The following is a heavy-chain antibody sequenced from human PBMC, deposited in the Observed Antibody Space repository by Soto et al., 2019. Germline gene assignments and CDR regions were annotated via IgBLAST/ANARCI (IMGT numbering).Heavy chain of an antibody. Sequence: PSETLSLTCTVSGGSISSSSYYWGWIRQPPGKWLEWIGSIYYSGSTNYNPSLKSRVTISVDTSKNQFSLKLSSVTAADTAVYYCARRYGASFDYWGQGTLVTVSS. V-gene: IGHV4-39*07. D-gene: IGHD4-17*01. J-gene: IGHJ4*02. CDR1: GGSISSSSYY. CDR3: ARRYGASFDY. CDR2: IYYSGST.